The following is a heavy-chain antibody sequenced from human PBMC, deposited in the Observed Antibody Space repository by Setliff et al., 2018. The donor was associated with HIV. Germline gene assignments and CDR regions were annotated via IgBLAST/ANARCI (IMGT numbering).Heavy chain of an antibody. J-gene: IGHJ3*02. CDR3: ARAPRGYHDSSGYYPYAFDI. V-gene: IGHV4-61*09. D-gene: IGHD3-22*01. Sequence: SETLSLTCTVSGGSISSGSYYWSWIRQPAGKGLEWIGHIYTSGSTNYNPSLKSRVTISVDTSKNQFSLKLSSVTAADTAVYYCARAPRGYHDSSGYYPYAFDIWGQGTMVTVSS. CDR1: GGSISSGSYY. CDR2: IYTSGST.